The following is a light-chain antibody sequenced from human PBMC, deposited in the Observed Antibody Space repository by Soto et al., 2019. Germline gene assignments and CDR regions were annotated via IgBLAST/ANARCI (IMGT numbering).Light chain of an antibody. J-gene: IGKJ4*01. Sequence: VFTQSPGTLALCPGERATLSCRASQSVSSSDLAWYQQNPGQAPRLLMYDASSRATGIPDRFSGSGSGTDFTLTISRLDPEDFAVYYCQQFSIYPLTFDGGTKVDIK. CDR2: DAS. CDR1: QSVSSSD. V-gene: IGKV3-20*01. CDR3: QQFSIYPLT.